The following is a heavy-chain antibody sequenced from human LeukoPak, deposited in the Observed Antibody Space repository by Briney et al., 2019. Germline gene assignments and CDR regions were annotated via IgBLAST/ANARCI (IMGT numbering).Heavy chain of an antibody. V-gene: IGHV4-59*08. CDR1: GDSISSYF. D-gene: IGHD3-16*01. J-gene: IGHJ2*01. CDR3: ARRAFGDL. CDR2: IHYSGNT. Sequence: SETLSLTCTDPGDSISSYFWSWIRQSPGKGLEWIVYIHYSGNTGNNASLKSRVSMSIDTTKNQFALKLTSVPAADTAVYYCARRAFGDLWGRGTLVSVSS.